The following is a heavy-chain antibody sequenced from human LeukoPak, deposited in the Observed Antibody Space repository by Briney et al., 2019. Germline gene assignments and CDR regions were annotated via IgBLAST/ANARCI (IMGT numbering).Heavy chain of an antibody. CDR1: GYTFTGYY. D-gene: IGHD4-17*01. J-gene: IGHJ3*02. V-gene: IGHV1-2*02. Sequence: ASVKVSCKASGYTFTGYYMHWVRQAPGQGLEWMGWINPNSGGTNYAQKFQGRVTMTRDTSINTAYMEVSRLRSDDTAVYYCARERTTVRKAFDIWGQGTMVTVSS. CDR3: ARERTTVRKAFDI. CDR2: INPNSGGT.